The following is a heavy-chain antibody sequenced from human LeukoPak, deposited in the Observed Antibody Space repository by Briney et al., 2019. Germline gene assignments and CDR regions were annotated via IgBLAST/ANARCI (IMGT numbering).Heavy chain of an antibody. V-gene: IGHV3-23*01. CDR3: AKSGYNRFDY. Sequence: GGTLRLSCAASGFTFSRNGMTWVRQAPGKGLEWVSAISGSGGNTYYADSVKGRFTISRDNSKNTLYLQMNSLRAEDTAVYYCAKSGYNRFDYWGQGTRVTVSS. CDR2: ISGSGGNT. J-gene: IGHJ4*02. D-gene: IGHD5-24*01. CDR1: GFTFSRNG.